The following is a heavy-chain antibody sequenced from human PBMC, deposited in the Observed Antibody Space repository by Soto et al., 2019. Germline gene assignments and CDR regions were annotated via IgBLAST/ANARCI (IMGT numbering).Heavy chain of an antibody. CDR2: INAGNGNT. CDR1: GYTFTSYA. Sequence: ASVKVSCKASGYTFTSYAMHWVRQAPGQRLEWMGWINAGNGNTKYSQKFQGRVTITRDTSASTAYMELSSLRSEDTAVYYCARDLGSSPPFGWFDPWGQGTLVTVSS. CDR3: ARDLGSSPPFGWFDP. V-gene: IGHV1-3*01. J-gene: IGHJ5*02. D-gene: IGHD6-13*01.